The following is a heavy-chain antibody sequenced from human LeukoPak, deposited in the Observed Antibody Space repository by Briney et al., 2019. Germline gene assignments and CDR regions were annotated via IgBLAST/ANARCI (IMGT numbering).Heavy chain of an antibody. CDR3: ARALSTSWYDAFDI. Sequence: GGSLRLSCAASGFTFSSYWMSWVRQAPGKGLEWVSNIQQDGSEKYYVDSVKGRFTISRDNAKNSLYLQMNSLRVEDTAAYYCARALSTSWYDAFDIWGQGTMVTVSS. D-gene: IGHD2-2*01. CDR1: GFTFSSYW. J-gene: IGHJ3*02. CDR2: IQQDGSEK. V-gene: IGHV3-7*01.